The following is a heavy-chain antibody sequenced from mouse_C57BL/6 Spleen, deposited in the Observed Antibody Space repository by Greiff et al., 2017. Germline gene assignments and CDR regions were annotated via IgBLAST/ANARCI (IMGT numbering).Heavy chain of an antibody. J-gene: IGHJ4*01. CDR2: LSNGGGST. CDR1: GFTFSDYY. V-gene: IGHV5-12*01. Sequence: EVQGVESGGGLVQPGGSLKLSCAASGFTFSDYYMYWVRPPPEKRLEWVAYLSNGGGSTYYPDTVTCRFTISRDNAKNTLYLQMSRLKSEDTTMYYCARHPYAMDYGGQGTSVTVSS. CDR3: ARHPYAMDY.